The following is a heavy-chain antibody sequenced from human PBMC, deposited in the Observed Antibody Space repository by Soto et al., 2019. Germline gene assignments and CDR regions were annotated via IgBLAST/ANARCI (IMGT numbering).Heavy chain of an antibody. D-gene: IGHD2-2*01. J-gene: IGHJ5*02. Sequence: SETLSLTCTVSGGSISSGDYYWSWIRQPPWKGLEWIGYIYYSGSTYYNPSLKSRVTISVDTSKNQFSLKLSSVTAADTAVYYCARDNIVVVPAAWGWFDPWGQGXLVTVSS. CDR3: ARDNIVVVPAAWGWFDP. CDR2: IYYSGST. CDR1: GGSISSGDYY. V-gene: IGHV4-30-4*01.